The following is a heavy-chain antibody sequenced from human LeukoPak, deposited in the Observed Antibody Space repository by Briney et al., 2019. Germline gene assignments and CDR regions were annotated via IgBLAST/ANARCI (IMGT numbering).Heavy chain of an antibody. D-gene: IGHD3-9*01. CDR2: ISSSSSTI. Sequence: GGSLRLSCAASGFTFSSYSMNWVRQAPGKGLEWVSYISSSSSTIYYADSVKGRFTISRDNAKNSLYLQMNSLRAEDTAVYYCARIAGYPYYYMDVWGKGTTVTVSS. J-gene: IGHJ6*03. CDR1: GFTFSSYS. CDR3: ARIAGYPYYYMDV. V-gene: IGHV3-48*01.